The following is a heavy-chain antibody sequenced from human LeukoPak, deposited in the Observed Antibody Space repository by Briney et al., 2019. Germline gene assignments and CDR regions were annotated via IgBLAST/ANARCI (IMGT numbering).Heavy chain of an antibody. D-gene: IGHD6-6*01. CDR1: GYTFTSYG. CDR2: ISAYNGNT. CDR3: ARALEYSSSLGVDY. V-gene: IGHV1-18*01. J-gene: IGHJ4*02. Sequence: EASVKVSCKVSGYTFTSYGISWVRQAPGQGLEWMGWISAYNGNTNYAQKLQGRVTMTTDTSTSTAYMELRSLRSDDTAVYYCARALEYSSSLGVDYWGQGTLVTASS.